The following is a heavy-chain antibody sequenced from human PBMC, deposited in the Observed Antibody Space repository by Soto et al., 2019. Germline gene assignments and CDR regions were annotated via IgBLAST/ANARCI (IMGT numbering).Heavy chain of an antibody. CDR3: AREIYGDYGIDY. CDR2: INAYNGNT. J-gene: IGHJ4*02. V-gene: IGHV1-3*01. CDR1: GYTFTSYA. Sequence: ASVKVSCKASGYTFTSYAMHWVRQAPGQRLEWMGWINAYNGNTNYSQKFQGRVTMTRDTSASTAYMELRSLRSDDTAVYYCAREIYGDYGIDYWGQGTLVTVSS. D-gene: IGHD4-17*01.